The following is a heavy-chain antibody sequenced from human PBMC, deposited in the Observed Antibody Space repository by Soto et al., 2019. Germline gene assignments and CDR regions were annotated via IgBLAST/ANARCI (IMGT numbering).Heavy chain of an antibody. CDR2: IIPIFGTA. CDR1: GGTFSSYA. D-gene: IGHD2-2*01. CDR3: ASGADIVVVPAASQYYYYGMDV. Sequence: SVKVSCKASGGTFSSYAISWVRQAPGQGLEWMGGIIPIFGTANYAQKFQGRVTITADESTSTAYMELSSLRSEDTAVYYWASGADIVVVPAASQYYYYGMDVWGQGTTVTV. V-gene: IGHV1-69*13. J-gene: IGHJ6*02.